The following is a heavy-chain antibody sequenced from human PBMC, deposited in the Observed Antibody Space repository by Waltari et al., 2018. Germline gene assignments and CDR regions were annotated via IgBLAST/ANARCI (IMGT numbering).Heavy chain of an antibody. D-gene: IGHD2-21*02. CDR3: ARGDRFFEIDY. CDR1: GGSISSYY. CDR2: IYYSGST. Sequence: QVQLQESGPGLVKPSETLSLTCTVSGGSISSYYWSWIWQPPGKGLEWIGYIYYSGSTNYNPSLKSRVTISVDTSKNQFSLKLSSVTAADTAVYYCARGDRFFEIDYWGQGTLVTVSS. V-gene: IGHV4-59*01. J-gene: IGHJ4*02.